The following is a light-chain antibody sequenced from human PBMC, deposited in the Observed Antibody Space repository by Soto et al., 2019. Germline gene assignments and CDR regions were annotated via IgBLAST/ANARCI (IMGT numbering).Light chain of an antibody. V-gene: IGKV3-11*01. CDR2: DAS. J-gene: IGKJ1*01. CDR3: QQCKNWPRT. Sequence: EIVLTQSPATLSLSPGEAATLSCRASQSVSSYLAWYQQKPGQAPRLRIYDASNRATGIPARVSGSGSGTDCTRTSSRLEPEDFAVYYCQQCKNWPRTFGQGTKVDIK. CDR1: QSVSSY.